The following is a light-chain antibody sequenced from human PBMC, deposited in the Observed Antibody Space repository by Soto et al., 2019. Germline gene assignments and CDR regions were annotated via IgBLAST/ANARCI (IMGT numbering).Light chain of an antibody. CDR3: QQTDDCPLS. J-gene: IGKJ4*01. V-gene: IGKV1D-12*01. CDR1: QVIYSR. Sequence: DIQMTQSPSSVSAFVGYTVIITCRGSQVIYSRLAWYQQKPGKAPELLIYATSTLHNGVPSRFSGSGFRTDFTVSISSLQHEDSASYFCQQTDDCPLSFGGGTKVDIK. CDR2: ATS.